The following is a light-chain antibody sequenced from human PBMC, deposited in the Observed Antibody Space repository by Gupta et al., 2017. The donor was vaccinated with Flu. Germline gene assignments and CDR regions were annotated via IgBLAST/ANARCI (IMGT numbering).Light chain of an antibody. J-gene: IGLJ2*01. CDR1: DVDISRFYY. CDR3: SSYRSTITL. CDR2: DVT. V-gene: IGLV2-14*03. Sequence: TGDDVDISRFYYVSGYQQHPGKAPKLLEDVTDRPSGVSDRFSGSKSGNTASLTISGLRAEVEADYYCSSYRSTITLFGGGTRVTVL.